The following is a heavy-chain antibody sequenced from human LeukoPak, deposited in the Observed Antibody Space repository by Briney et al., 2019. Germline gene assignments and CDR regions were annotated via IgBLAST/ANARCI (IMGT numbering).Heavy chain of an antibody. V-gene: IGHV1-18*01. CDR3: ARVTGGYYDSSGYYYVDY. J-gene: IGHJ4*02. CDR2: ISAYNGNT. Sequence: ASVTVSCKASGYTFTSYGISWVRQAPGQGLEWMGWISAYNGNTNYAQKLQGRVTMTTDTSTSTAYMELRSLRSDDTAVYYCARVTGGYYDSSGYYYVDYWGQGTLVTVSS. CDR1: GYTFTSYG. D-gene: IGHD3-22*01.